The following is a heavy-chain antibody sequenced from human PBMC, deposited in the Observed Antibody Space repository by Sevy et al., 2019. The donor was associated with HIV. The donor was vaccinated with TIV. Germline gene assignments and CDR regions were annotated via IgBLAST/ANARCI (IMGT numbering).Heavy chain of an antibody. Sequence: SETLSLTCAVYGGSFSGYYWSWIRQPPGKGLEWIGEINHSGSTNYNPSLKSRVTISVDTSKNQFSLKLSSVTAADTAVYYCACRYSSGWYISPKLKNWFDPWGQGTLVTVSS. D-gene: IGHD6-19*01. CDR3: ACRYSSGWYISPKLKNWFDP. V-gene: IGHV4-34*01. CDR1: GGSFSGYY. CDR2: INHSGST. J-gene: IGHJ5*02.